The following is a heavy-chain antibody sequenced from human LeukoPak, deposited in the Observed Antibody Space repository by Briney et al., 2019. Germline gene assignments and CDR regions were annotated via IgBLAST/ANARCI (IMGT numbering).Heavy chain of an antibody. V-gene: IGHV3-66*01. D-gene: IGHD3-10*01. Sequence: GGSLRLSCAASGFTVSSNYMSWVRQAPGKGLEWVSILYHGGSTYHADSVKGRFSISRDTSKNTLYLQMNSLRVEDTAVYYCATRRFGELTYWGQGTLVTVSS. CDR2: LYHGGST. CDR3: ATRRFGELTY. CDR1: GFTVSSNY. J-gene: IGHJ4*02.